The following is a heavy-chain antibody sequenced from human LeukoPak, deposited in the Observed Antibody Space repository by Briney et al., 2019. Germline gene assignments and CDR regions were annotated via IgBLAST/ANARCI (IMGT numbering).Heavy chain of an antibody. CDR2: LFHTGSP. V-gene: IGHV4-38-2*02. CDR1: GYSISSGYY. J-gene: IGHJ4*02. Sequence: SETLSLTCTVSGYSISSGYYWGWVRQPPGKGLEWIGSLFHTGSPYSNPSLQSRVTISVDTSKNQFTLKLNSVIVADTAVYYCTRDSGYKFDFWGQETLVMVSS. D-gene: IGHD5-12*01. CDR3: TRDSGYKFDF.